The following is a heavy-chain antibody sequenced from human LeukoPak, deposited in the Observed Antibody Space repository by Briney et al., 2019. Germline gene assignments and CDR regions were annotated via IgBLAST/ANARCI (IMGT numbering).Heavy chain of an antibody. CDR1: GGSISSSSYY. V-gene: IGHV4-39*07. CDR2: IYYSGST. Sequence: SETLSLTCTVSGGSISSSSYYWGWIRQPPGKGLEWVGSIYYSGSTYYNPSLKSRVTISVDTSKNQFSLKLSSVTAADTAVYYCARASLWFGELSWFDPWGQGTLVTVSS. CDR3: ARASLWFGELSWFDP. D-gene: IGHD3-10*01. J-gene: IGHJ5*02.